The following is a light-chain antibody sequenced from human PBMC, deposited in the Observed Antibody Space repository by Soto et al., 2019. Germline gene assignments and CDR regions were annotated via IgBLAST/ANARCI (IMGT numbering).Light chain of an antibody. Sequence: QSVLTQPPSVSAAPGQTVTISCSGSSCNIGNNYVSWYQQLPRTAPKLLIYDNNKRPSGIPDRFSGSKSGTSATLGLTGLQTGDEADYYCDTWACSLSVVLFGGGTKLTVL. CDR2: DNN. CDR3: DTWACSLSVVL. CDR1: SCNIGNNY. V-gene: IGLV1-51*01. J-gene: IGLJ2*01.